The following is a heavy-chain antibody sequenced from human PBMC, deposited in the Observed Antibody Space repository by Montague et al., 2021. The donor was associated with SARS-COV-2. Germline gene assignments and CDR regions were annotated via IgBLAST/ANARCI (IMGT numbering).Heavy chain of an antibody. D-gene: IGHD3-16*02. V-gene: IGHV2-5*02. J-gene: IGHJ4*02. CDR2: IYWDDDK. Sequence: PALVKPTQTLTLTCTVSGFSLNTNGMGVGWIRQPPGEAPAWLALIYWDDDKRYSPSLKTRLTITKDTSRNQVVLTMTNVDPGDTGTYFCARYTSRMYGSFDYWGQGALASVSS. CDR1: GFSLNTNGMG. CDR3: ARYTSRMYGSFDY.